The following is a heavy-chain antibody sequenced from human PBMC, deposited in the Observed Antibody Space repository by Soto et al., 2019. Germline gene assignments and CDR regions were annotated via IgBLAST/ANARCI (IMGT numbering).Heavy chain of an antibody. CDR1: GFTFSNYA. Sequence: QPGGSLRLSCAASGFTFSNYAMSWVRQAPGKGLEWVSIISGSGDSPYYADSVKGRFTISRDNSRNTLYLQMNSLRAGDSAKYYCAKDGTSGLYYFDYWGQGTLVTVSS. CDR2: ISGSGDSP. V-gene: IGHV3-23*01. J-gene: IGHJ4*02. CDR3: AKDGTSGLYYFDY. D-gene: IGHD5-12*01.